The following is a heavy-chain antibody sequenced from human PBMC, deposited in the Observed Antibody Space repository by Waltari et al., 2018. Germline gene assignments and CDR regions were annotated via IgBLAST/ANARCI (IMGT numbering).Heavy chain of an antibody. D-gene: IGHD5-18*01. V-gene: IGHV3-21*01. CDR1: GFTFSRYS. Sequence: EVQLVESGGGLVKPGGSLRLSCAASGFTFSRYSMNWVRQAPGKGLEWVSSISSSSSYIYYADSVKGRFTISRDNAKNSLYLQMNSLRAEDTAVYYCARDLSDSDYYYYGMDVWGQGTTVTVSS. J-gene: IGHJ6*02. CDR2: ISSSSSYI. CDR3: ARDLSDSDYYYYGMDV.